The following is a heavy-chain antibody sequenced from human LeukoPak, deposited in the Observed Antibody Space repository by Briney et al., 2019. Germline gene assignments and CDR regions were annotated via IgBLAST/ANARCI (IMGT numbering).Heavy chain of an antibody. D-gene: IGHD1-26*01. CDR2: VNWNGGST. Sequence: GGSLRLSCAASRFTFDDYGMSWARQAPGKGLEWVSGVNWNGGSTGYADSVKGRFTISRDNAKNSLYLQMNSLRAEDTALYYCARDGLSTGAAGYYFDYWGQGTLVTVSS. V-gene: IGHV3-20*04. CDR3: ARDGLSTGAAGYYFDY. CDR1: RFTFDDYG. J-gene: IGHJ4*02.